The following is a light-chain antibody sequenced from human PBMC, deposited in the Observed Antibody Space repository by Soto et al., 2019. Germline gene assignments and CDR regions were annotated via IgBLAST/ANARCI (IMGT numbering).Light chain of an antibody. CDR2: DVS. CDR1: SSDVGAYNY. CDR3: SSYGGSGNVV. Sequence: QSVLTQPPSASGSPGQSVTISCTGTSSDVGAYNYVSWYQQHAGKAPKLMIYDVSKRPSGVPDRFSGSKSGNTVSLTVSGLEAEDEADYYCSSYGGSGNVVFGGGTQLTVL. J-gene: IGLJ2*01. V-gene: IGLV2-8*01.